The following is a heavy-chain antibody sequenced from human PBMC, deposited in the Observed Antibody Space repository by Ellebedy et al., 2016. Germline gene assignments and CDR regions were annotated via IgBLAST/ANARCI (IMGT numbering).Heavy chain of an antibody. Sequence: SVKVSXXASGGTFSSYAISWVRQAPGQGLEWMGRIIPILGIANYAQKFQGRVTITADKSTSTAYMELSSLRFDDTAVYYCARVLVGTSGNYYRMDDYWGQGTLVTVSS. CDR2: IIPILGIA. D-gene: IGHD1-26*01. CDR3: ARVLVGTSGNYYRMDDY. V-gene: IGHV1-69*04. CDR1: GGTFSSYA. J-gene: IGHJ4*02.